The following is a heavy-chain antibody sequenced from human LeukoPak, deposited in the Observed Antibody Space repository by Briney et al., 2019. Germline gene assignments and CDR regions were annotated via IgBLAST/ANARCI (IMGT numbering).Heavy chain of an antibody. Sequence: GASVKVSCKASGYTFTGYYMHWVRQAPGQGLEWMGWINPNSGGTNYAQKFQGRVTMTRDTSISTAYMELSSLRSEDTAVYYCARPGSGSLGRPYFDYWGQGTLVTVSS. J-gene: IGHJ4*02. CDR3: ARPGSGSLGRPYFDY. D-gene: IGHD3-10*01. CDR2: INPNSGGT. V-gene: IGHV1-2*02. CDR1: GYTFTGYY.